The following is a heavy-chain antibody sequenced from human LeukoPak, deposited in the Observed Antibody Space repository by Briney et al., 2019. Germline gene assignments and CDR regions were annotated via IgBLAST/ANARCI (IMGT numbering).Heavy chain of an antibody. J-gene: IGHJ4*02. V-gene: IGHV1-18*01. Sequence: ASVKVSCKASGYTFTSYGISWVRQAPGQGLEWMGWISAYNGNTNYAQKLQGRVTMTTDTSTSTAYMELRSLRSDDTAVNYCARAGVVVALLSHWDYWGQGTLVTVSS. CDR2: ISAYNGNT. CDR3: ARAGVVVALLSHWDY. D-gene: IGHD3-22*01. CDR1: GYTFTSYG.